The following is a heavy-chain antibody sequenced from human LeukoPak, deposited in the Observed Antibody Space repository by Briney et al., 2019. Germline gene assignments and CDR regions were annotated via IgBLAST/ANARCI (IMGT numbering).Heavy chain of an antibody. CDR3: ARDPLLGYCSGGSCYDYYYYMDV. J-gene: IGHJ6*03. CDR1: GGSISSSSYY. Sequence: PSETLSLTCTVSGGSISSSSYYWGWIRQPPGKGLEWIGSIYYSGSTYYNPSLKSRVTISVDTSKNQFSLKLSSVTAADTAVYYCARDPLLGYCSGGSCYDYYYYMDVWGKGTTVTVSS. D-gene: IGHD2-15*01. CDR2: IYYSGST. V-gene: IGHV4-39*02.